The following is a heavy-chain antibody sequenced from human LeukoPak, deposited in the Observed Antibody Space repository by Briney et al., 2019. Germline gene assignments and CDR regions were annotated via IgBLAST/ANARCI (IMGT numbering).Heavy chain of an antibody. CDR1: GFTVSSNH. CDR2: IYSGGGT. J-gene: IGHJ4*02. CDR3: VRDTS. Sequence: GGSLRLSCAVSGFTVSSNHMSWVRQAPGKGLEWVSAIYSGGGTYYADSVKGRFTLSRDISKNTLYLQMNSLRAEDTAVYYCVRDTSWGQGTLVTVSS. V-gene: IGHV3-66*01.